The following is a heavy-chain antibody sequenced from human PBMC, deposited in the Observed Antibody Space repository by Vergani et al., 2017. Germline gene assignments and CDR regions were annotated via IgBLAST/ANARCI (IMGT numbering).Heavy chain of an antibody. J-gene: IGHJ6*03. Sequence: QVQLQESGPGLVKPSETLSLTFTVSGGSISRGSYYWGWIRQPAGKGLEWIGRIYTSGSTNYNPSLQRRVTMSVDTSKHQFSLKLSSVTAADTAVYYCAREYYYGSGSYYKYYYYMDVWGKXP. CDR1: GGSISRGSYY. D-gene: IGHD3-10*01. CDR2: IYTSGST. V-gene: IGHV4-61*02. CDR3: AREYYYGSGSYYKYYYYMDV.